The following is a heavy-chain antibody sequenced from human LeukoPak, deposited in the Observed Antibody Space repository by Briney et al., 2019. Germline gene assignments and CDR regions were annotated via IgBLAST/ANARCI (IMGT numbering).Heavy chain of an antibody. V-gene: IGHV4-4*07. CDR3: ARSLISMTGFDY. CDR1: GVSISSYY. Sequence: PSETLSLTCTVSGVSISSYYWSWIRQPAGKGLEGIGRIHTSGNTNYNPSLKSRVTMSVDTSKNQFSLKLSSVTAADTAVYYCARSLISMTGFDYWGQGTLVTVSS. D-gene: IGHD3-22*01. CDR2: IHTSGNT. J-gene: IGHJ4*02.